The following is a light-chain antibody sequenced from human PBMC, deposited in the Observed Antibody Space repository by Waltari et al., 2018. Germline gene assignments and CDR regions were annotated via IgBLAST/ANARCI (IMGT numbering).Light chain of an antibody. Sequence: EIVMTQSPATLSVSPGERVTLSCRASQSVSSNLAWYQQKPGQAPRLLIYGASTRATGIPARFSGSGSGTEFTLTISSLQSEDFAVYYCQHYNNWPITFGQGTRLEIK. V-gene: IGKV3-15*01. CDR2: GAS. J-gene: IGKJ5*01. CDR1: QSVSSN. CDR3: QHYNNWPIT.